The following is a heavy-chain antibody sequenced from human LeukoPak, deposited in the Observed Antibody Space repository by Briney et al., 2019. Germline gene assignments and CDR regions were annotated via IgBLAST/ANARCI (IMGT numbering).Heavy chain of an antibody. D-gene: IGHD2-2*02. CDR1: GCTFNSFW. CDR3: ARGSRYCSSTSCYSFDY. Sequence: PGGSLRLSCAASGCTFNSFWMSWVRQAPGKGLEWVANIKQGGSEKYYVDSVRGRFTISRDNAKNSLYLQMNSLRAEDTAVYYCARGSRYCSSTSCYSFDYWGQGTLVTVSS. CDR2: IKQGGSEK. J-gene: IGHJ4*02. V-gene: IGHV3-7*01.